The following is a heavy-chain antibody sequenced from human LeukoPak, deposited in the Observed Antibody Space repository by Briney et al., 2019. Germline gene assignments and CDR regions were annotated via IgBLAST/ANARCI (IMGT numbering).Heavy chain of an antibody. CDR1: GYTFTGYY. J-gene: IGHJ4*02. CDR3: ARVYSSSWHYFDY. D-gene: IGHD6-13*01. Sequence: EASVKVSCKASGYTFTGYYMHWVRQAPGQGLEWMGWINPNSGGTNYAQKFQGRVTMTRDTSISTAYMELSRLRSDDTAVYYCARVYSSSWHYFDYWGQGTLVTVSS. V-gene: IGHV1-2*02. CDR2: INPNSGGT.